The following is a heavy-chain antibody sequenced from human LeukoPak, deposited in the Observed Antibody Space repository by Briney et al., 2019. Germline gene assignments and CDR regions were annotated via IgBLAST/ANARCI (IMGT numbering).Heavy chain of an antibody. J-gene: IGHJ4*02. V-gene: IGHV4-39*07. CDR2: IYHSGST. CDR1: GGSISSSSYY. CDR3: ARWGDYYDFDY. D-gene: IGHD1-26*01. Sequence: PSETLSLTCTVSGGSISSSSYYWGWIRQPPGKGLEWIGSIYHSGSTYYNPSLKSRVTISVDTSKNQFSLKLSSVTAADTAVYYCARWGDYYDFDYWGQGTLVTVSS.